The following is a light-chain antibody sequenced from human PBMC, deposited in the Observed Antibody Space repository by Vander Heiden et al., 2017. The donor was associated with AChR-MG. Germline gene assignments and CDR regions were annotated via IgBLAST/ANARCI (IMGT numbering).Light chain of an antibody. V-gene: IGLV2-18*02. CDR3: SSYTSSRTLV. CDR2: EVS. CDR1: SSYVGSDNR. Sequence: QSALPPPPSVSGSPGQSVTISCTGTSSYVGSDNRVYWYQQPPGTAPKLMIYEVSNRPSGVPDRCSGSKSGNTAALTISGLQAEDEADYYCSSYTSSRTLVFGGGTKLTVL. J-gene: IGLJ2*01.